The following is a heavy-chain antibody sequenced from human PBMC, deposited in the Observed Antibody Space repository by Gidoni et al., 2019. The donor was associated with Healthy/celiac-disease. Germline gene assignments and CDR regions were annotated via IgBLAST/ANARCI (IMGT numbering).Heavy chain of an antibody. Sequence: QVQLVESGGGVVQPGRALRLSCAASGFTFSSYGMHWVRQAPGKGLEWVAVIWYDGSNKYYADSVKCRFTISRDNSKNTLYLQMNSLRAEDTAVYYCAREGRYCSGGSCYSGFAFDYWGQGTLVTVSS. V-gene: IGHV3-33*08. CDR2: IWYDGSNK. CDR3: AREGRYCSGGSCYSGFAFDY. J-gene: IGHJ4*02. D-gene: IGHD2-15*01. CDR1: GFTFSSYG.